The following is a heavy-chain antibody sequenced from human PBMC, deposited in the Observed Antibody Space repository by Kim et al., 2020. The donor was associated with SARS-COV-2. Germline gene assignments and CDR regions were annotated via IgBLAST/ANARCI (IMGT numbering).Heavy chain of an antibody. CDR2: IYYSGNT. CDR3: AREARYSGRIPAGAFDI. J-gene: IGHJ3*02. D-gene: IGHD1-26*01. Sequence: SETLSLTCTISGGSISSSSYYWGWIRQPPGKGLEWIGSIYYSGNTYYNPSLKSRVTISVDTSKNQFSLKLSSVTAADTAVYYCAREARYSGRIPAGAFDIWGQGTMVTVSS. CDR1: GGSISSSSYY. V-gene: IGHV4-39*02.